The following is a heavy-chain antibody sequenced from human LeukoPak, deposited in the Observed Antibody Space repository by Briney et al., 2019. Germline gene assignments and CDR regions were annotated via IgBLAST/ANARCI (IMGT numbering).Heavy chain of an antibody. Sequence: GGSLRLSCTVSGFTVSDNSMSWVRQAPGKGLDWVSFIYYDDRTHYSDSVKGRFTISRDNSKNTLYLQMNSLRAEDTAVYYCARRAGAYSHPYDYWGQGTLVTVSS. CDR3: ARRAGAYSHPYDY. V-gene: IGHV3-53*01. D-gene: IGHD4/OR15-4a*01. CDR1: GFTVSDNS. CDR2: IYYDDRT. J-gene: IGHJ4*02.